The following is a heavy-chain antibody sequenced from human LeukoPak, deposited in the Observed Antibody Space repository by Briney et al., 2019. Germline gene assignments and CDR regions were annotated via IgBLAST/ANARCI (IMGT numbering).Heavy chain of an antibody. V-gene: IGHV4-4*07. J-gene: IGHJ6*03. CDR1: GGSINSYY. CDR2: IYTSGTT. CDR3: ARAGDFWSGYPSRNYMDV. Sequence: PSETLSLTCTVSGGSINSYYWSWIRQPAGKGLEWIGRIYTSGTTNYNPSLKSRITMSVDTSKKQFSLKLSSVTAADTAVYYCARAGDFWSGYPSRNYMDVWGKGTTVTVSS. D-gene: IGHD3-3*01.